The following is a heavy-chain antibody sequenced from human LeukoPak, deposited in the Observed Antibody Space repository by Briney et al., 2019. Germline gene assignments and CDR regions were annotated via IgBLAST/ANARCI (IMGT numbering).Heavy chain of an antibody. V-gene: IGHV3-11*01. CDR2: ISSSGSTI. D-gene: IGHD3-10*01. CDR1: GFTFSDYY. J-gene: IGHJ4*02. CDR3: AKDSSKVPSEDY. Sequence: GGSLRLSCAASGFTFSDYYMSWIRQAPGKGLEWVSYISSSGSTIYYADSVKGRFTISRDNSKNTLYLQMNSLRAEDTAVYYCAKDSSKVPSEDYWGQGTLVTVSS.